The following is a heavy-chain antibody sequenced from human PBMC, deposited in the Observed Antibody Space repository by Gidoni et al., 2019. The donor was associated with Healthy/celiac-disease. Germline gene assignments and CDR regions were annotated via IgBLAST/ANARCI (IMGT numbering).Heavy chain of an antibody. D-gene: IGHD3-22*01. CDR2: ISSSSSTI. CDR3: ARGDYYDTLTFDY. V-gene: IGHV3-48*02. CDR1: GFPFSSYS. J-gene: IGHJ4*02. Sequence: EVQLVESGGGLVQPGGSLRLSCAASGFPFSSYSMNWVRQAPGQGLEWVSYISSSSSTIYYADSVKGRFTISRDNAKNSLYLQMNSLRDEDTAVYYCARGDYYDTLTFDYWGQGTLVTVSS.